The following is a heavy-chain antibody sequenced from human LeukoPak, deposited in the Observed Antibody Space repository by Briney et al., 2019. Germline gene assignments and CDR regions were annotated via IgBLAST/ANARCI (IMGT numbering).Heavy chain of an antibody. V-gene: IGHV4-39*01. D-gene: IGHD3-22*01. Sequence: PSETLSLTCTVSGGSISSSSYYWCWIRQPPGTGLEWVGSIYYSGSTYYNPSLKSRVTISVYTSKNQFSLKLSSVTAADTAVYYCAGFKHYDSSGYYSNWFDPWGQGTLVTVSS. J-gene: IGHJ5*02. CDR3: AGFKHYDSSGYYSNWFDP. CDR2: IYYSGST. CDR1: GGSISSSSYY.